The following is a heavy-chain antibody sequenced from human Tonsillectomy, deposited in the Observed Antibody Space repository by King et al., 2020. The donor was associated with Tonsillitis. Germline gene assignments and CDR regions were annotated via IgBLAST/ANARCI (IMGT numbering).Heavy chain of an antibody. Sequence: QLVQSGAEVKQPGESLKISCKGSGYSFTSYWIGWVRQMPGKGLEWMGIIYPVDSDTRYNPSFQGQVTISADKSISTAYLQWSSLKASDTAMYYCARRGYTGYVARAFDIWGQGTMVTVSS. J-gene: IGHJ3*02. V-gene: IGHV5-51*01. CDR3: ARRGYTGYVARAFDI. D-gene: IGHD5-12*01. CDR2: IYPVDSDT. CDR1: GYSFTSYW.